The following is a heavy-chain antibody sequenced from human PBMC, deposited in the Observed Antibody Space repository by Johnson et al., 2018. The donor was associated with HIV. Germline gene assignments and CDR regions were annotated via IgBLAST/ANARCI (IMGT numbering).Heavy chain of an antibody. CDR2: IRSKGYTYAT. CDR1: AFAFSDSA. CDR3: TRTDGRYNDGIGGYVGAFDI. D-gene: IGHD3-22*01. J-gene: IGHJ3*02. V-gene: IGHV3-73*01. Sequence: VQLVESGGDLVQPGGSLKLSCAASAFAFSDSAIHWVRQASGKGLEWVGRIRSKGYTYATAYAASMKGRFTISRDDSENTAYLQMNSLKSEDTAVYYCTRTDGRYNDGIGGYVGAFDIWGQGTTVTVSS.